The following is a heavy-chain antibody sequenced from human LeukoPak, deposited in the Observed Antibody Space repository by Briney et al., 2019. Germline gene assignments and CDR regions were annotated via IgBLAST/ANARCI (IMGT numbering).Heavy chain of an antibody. J-gene: IGHJ4*02. CDR1: GYNFTNYW. CDR3: AMNFASGSYGPFDY. D-gene: IGHD3-10*01. CDR2: IYPGDSDT. Sequence: GESLKISCNGSGYNFTNYWIGWVRQIPGKGLGWRGIIYPGDSDTRHSPSFQGQVTISADKSITAASQQWSSLKASDTAMYYCAMNFASGSYGPFDYWGQGTLVTVPS. V-gene: IGHV5-51*01.